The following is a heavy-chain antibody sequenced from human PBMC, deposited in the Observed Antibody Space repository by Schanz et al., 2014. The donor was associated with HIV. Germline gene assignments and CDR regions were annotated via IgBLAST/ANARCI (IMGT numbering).Heavy chain of an antibody. J-gene: IGHJ6*02. CDR3: ARAAFSSEYYYGMDV. D-gene: IGHD3-3*02. Sequence: QVQLVQSGAEVKKPGSSVKVSCRASGGTFSIYAINWVRQAPGQGLEWMGGIIPIFGAVNYAQKFQGRVTIIADESTSTAYMELSSLRSADTAVYFCARAAFSSEYYYGMDVWGQGTTVTVSS. CDR2: IIPIFGAV. V-gene: IGHV1-69*01. CDR1: GGTFSIYA.